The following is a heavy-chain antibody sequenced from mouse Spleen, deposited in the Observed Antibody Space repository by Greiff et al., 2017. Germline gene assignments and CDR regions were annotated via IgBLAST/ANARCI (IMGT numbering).Heavy chain of an antibody. J-gene: IGHJ3*01. Sequence: QVQLKQSGPELVKPGASVKISCKASGYSFTSYYIHWVKQRPGQGLEWIGWIYPGSGNTKYNEKFKGKATLTADTSSSTAYMQLSSLTSEDSAVYYCARDSSGLAWFAYWGQGTLVTVSA. V-gene: IGHV1-66*01. D-gene: IGHD3-2*02. CDR3: ARDSSGLAWFAY. CDR1: GYSFTSYY. CDR2: IYPGSGNT.